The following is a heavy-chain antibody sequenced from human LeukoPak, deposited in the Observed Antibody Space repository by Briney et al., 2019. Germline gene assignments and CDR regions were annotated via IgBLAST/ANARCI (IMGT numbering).Heavy chain of an antibody. V-gene: IGHV1-2*02. Sequence: GASVKVSCKASGYTFTGYYMHWGRQAPGQGLEGMGWINPNSGGTNYAQKFQGRVTMTRDTSISTAYMELSRLRSDDTAVYYCARSKVKYSSSWYRIDYWGQGTLVTVSS. CDR3: ARSKVKYSSSWYRIDY. CDR2: INPNSGGT. J-gene: IGHJ4*02. D-gene: IGHD6-13*01. CDR1: GYTFTGYY.